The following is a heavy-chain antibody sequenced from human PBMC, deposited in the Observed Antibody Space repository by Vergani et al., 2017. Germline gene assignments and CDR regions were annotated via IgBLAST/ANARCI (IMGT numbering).Heavy chain of an antibody. J-gene: IGHJ6*03. CDR1: GGSFTSYH. CDR2: IDHTGRP. D-gene: IGHD4-11*01. Sequence: QVQLQQWGGGLLKPSETLSLTCVVNGGSFTSYHWTWIRQSPGEGLEWVGDIDHTGRPDYNPSLKSLLTMSVDKSRNQFSLTLNSVTANDTAIYFCARVNTETNGHLYYYYYMDVWGQGTAVTVS. CDR3: ARVNTETNGHLYYYYYMDV. V-gene: IGHV4-34*01.